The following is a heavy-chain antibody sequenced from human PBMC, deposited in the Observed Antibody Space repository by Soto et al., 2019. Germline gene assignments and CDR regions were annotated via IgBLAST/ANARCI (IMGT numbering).Heavy chain of an antibody. J-gene: IGHJ3*01. CDR3: ARGDRGALDL. D-gene: IGHD1-26*01. V-gene: IGHV3-74*01. CDR1: GFTFSYYW. CDR2: IHSDGSST. Sequence: EVQLVESGGGLVRPGGSLRLSCAASGFTFSYYWMHWVRQAPGKGLVWVSRIHSDGSSTTYADFVKGRFIISRDNARNTVDLQRNSVRVEDTAVYYCARGDRGALDLWGQGTVVTVSS.